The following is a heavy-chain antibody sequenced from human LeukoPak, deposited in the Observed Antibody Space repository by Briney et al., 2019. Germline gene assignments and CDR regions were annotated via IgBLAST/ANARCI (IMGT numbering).Heavy chain of an antibody. CDR3: VSGYCRGARCHAFAFDI. Sequence: GGSPRLSCAASGLTVSNSYINWVRQPPGKGLEWVSVLYRDDTSYYAESVKGRFTISRDSAKNTLDLQMSGLRAEDTAMHYCVSGYCRGARCHAFAFDIWGQGTMVTVSS. CDR1: GLTVSNSY. CDR2: LYRDDTS. J-gene: IGHJ3*02. V-gene: IGHV3-53*03. D-gene: IGHD2-15*01.